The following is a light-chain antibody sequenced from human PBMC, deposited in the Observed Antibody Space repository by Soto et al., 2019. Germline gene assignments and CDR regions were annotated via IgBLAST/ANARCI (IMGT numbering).Light chain of an antibody. Sequence: EIVLTQAPATLSFSPGERATLSCRASQSVYSYLVWYQQKPGQAPRLLIHDVSNRAVGTPARFSGSGSETDFTLTISSPEPEDSAVYYCQHRSNWLTFGGGTKVEIK. CDR3: QHRSNWLT. CDR2: DVS. CDR1: QSVYSY. J-gene: IGKJ4*01. V-gene: IGKV3-11*01.